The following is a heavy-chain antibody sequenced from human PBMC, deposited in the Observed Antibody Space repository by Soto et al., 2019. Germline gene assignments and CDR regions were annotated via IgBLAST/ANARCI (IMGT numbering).Heavy chain of an antibody. CDR2: ISSSSSTI. CDR1: GFTFSTYS. CDR3: ARPDSSPGAYYYYYMDV. V-gene: IGHV3-48*01. D-gene: IGHD6-19*01. Sequence: PGGSLRLSCAASGFTFSTYSMNWVRQAPGKGLEWVSYISSSSSTIYYADSVKGRFTMSRDNAKNSLYLQMNSLRAEDTAVYYCARPDSSPGAYYYYYMDVWGKGT. J-gene: IGHJ6*03.